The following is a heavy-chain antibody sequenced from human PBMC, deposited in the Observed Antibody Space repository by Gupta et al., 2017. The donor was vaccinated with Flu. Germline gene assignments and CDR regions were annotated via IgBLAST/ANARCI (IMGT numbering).Heavy chain of an antibody. V-gene: IGHV3-23*01. CDR2: VSGSGVST. D-gene: IGHD4-17*01. CDR3: VGPIYGDYDY. Sequence: MSGVRQAPGKGLEWVSTVSGSGVSTYYADSVKGRFTISRDNSKNTLYLQMTSLRVDDTAVYYCVGPIYGDYDYWGQGTLVTVSS. J-gene: IGHJ4*02.